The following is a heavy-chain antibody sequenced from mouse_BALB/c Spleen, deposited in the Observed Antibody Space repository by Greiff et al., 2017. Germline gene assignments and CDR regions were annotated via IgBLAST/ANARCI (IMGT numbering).Heavy chain of an antibody. CDR3: ARLWGYDAEFAY. CDR1: GYTFSSYW. D-gene: IGHD2-2*01. CDR2: ILPGSGST. J-gene: IGHJ3*01. V-gene: IGHV1-9*01. Sequence: VQLQQSGAELMKPGASVKISCKATGYTFSSYWIEWVKQRPGHGLEWIGEILPGSGSTNYNEKFKGKATFTADTSSNTAYMQLSSPTSEDSAVYYCARLWGYDAEFAYWGQGTLVTVSA.